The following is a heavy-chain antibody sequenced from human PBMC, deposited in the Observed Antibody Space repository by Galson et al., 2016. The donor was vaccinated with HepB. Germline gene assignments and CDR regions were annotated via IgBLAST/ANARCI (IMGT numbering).Heavy chain of an antibody. CDR1: GFTFSSYA. CDR3: AKVLGIAIFGVTVYTFDH. V-gene: IGHV3-23*01. Sequence: SLRLSCAASGFTFSSYAMSWVRQAPGKGLEWVSSIGDSGGDVYYADSVKGRFTISRDSSKRTLSLQMDSLRAEDTAVYYCAKVLGIAIFGVTVYTFDHWGQGTLVTVSS. CDR2: IGDSGGDV. J-gene: IGHJ4*02. D-gene: IGHD3-3*01.